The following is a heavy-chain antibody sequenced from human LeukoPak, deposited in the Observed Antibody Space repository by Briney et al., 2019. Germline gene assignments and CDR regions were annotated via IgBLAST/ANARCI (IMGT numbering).Heavy chain of an antibody. CDR2: ISGRTGGT. Sequence: PGGSLRLSCAASGFTFTTNAMSWVRQAPGKRLEWVSAISGRTGGTYYADSVKGRFTISRDNSKSTLYLQMDSLRAEDTAVYYCAKCGNSGCHLIDYWGQGTLVTVSS. CDR1: GFTFTTNA. D-gene: IGHD5-12*01. V-gene: IGHV3-23*01. CDR3: AKCGNSGCHLIDY. J-gene: IGHJ4*02.